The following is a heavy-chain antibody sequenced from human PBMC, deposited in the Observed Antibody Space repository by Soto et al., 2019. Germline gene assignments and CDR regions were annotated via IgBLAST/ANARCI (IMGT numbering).Heavy chain of an antibody. Sequence: ASVKVSCKASGYTFTSYGISWVRQAPGQGLEWMGWSNPNSGGTKYAQKFQGWVTMTRDTSMSTAYMEQSRLRSDDTAVYFCARVGNFESFDYWGQGTLVTVSS. CDR2: SNPNSGGT. J-gene: IGHJ4*02. V-gene: IGHV1-2*04. CDR3: ARVGNFESFDY. D-gene: IGHD3-9*01. CDR1: GYTFTSYG.